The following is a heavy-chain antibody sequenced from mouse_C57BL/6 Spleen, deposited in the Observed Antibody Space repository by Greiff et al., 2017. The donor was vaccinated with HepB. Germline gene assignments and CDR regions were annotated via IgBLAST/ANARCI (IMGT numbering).Heavy chain of an antibody. D-gene: IGHD2-4*01. CDR2: IYPGDGDT. Sequence: QVQLQQSGPELVKPGASVKISCKASGYAFSSSWMNWVKQRPGKGLEWIGRIYPGDGDTNYNGKFKGKATLTADKSSSTAYMQRSSLTSEDSAVYFCAKGYDYDPYLGYWGQGTTLTVSS. CDR1: GYAFSSSW. J-gene: IGHJ2*01. CDR3: AKGYDYDPYLGY. V-gene: IGHV1-82*01.